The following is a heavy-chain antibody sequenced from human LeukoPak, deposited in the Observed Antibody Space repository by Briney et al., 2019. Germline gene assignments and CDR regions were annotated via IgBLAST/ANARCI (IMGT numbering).Heavy chain of an antibody. CDR3: ARHQGNYGDYYYYMDV. Sequence: SETLSLTCAVYGGSFSGYYWSWIRQPPGKGLEWIGEINHSGSTNYNPSLKSRVTISVDTSKNQFSLKLSSVTAADTAVYYCARHQGNYGDYYYYMDVWGKGTTVTVSS. CDR1: GGSFSGYY. CDR2: INHSGST. V-gene: IGHV4-34*01. D-gene: IGHD3-16*01. J-gene: IGHJ6*03.